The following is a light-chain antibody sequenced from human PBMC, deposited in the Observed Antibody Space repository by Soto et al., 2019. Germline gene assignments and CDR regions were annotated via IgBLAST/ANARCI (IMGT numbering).Light chain of an antibody. J-gene: IGKJ1*01. V-gene: IGKV3-20*01. CDR3: QQYGSSLTWT. Sequence: EVVLTQSPGTVSLSPGERATLSCRASQSVTSNYLAWYQQKPGQAPRLHIYAASSRATGIPDRFSGSGSGTDFSLTITRLEPEDFAVYYCQQYGSSLTWTFGQGTKVDIK. CDR2: AAS. CDR1: QSVTSNY.